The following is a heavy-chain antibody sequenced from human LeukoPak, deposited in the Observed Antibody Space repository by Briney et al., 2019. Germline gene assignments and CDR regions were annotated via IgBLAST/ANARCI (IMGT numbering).Heavy chain of an antibody. D-gene: IGHD1-14*01. V-gene: IGHV3-23*01. J-gene: IGHJ4*02. CDR2: VNGSGGDT. CDR3: ARGNPGGEFY. CDR1: GFTFRSYA. Sequence: GGSLRLSCAASGFTFRSYAMSWVRQAPGKGLEWVSMVNGSGGDTFYADSVKGRLTISRDNSNNTVFLQMNSLRAEDTAVYYCARGNPGGEFYWGQGTLVTVSS.